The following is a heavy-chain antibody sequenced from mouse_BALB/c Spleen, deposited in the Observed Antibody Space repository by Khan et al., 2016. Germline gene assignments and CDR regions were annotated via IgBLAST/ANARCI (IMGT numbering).Heavy chain of an antibody. CDR1: GFTFSSYA. J-gene: IGHJ2*01. D-gene: IGHD1-1*01. CDR2: ISSGNNT. CDR3: TRGVIMVVDFFDY. V-gene: IGHV5-6-5*01. Sequence: EVELVESGGGLVKPGGSLKLSCAASGFTFSSYAMSWVRQTPEKRLEWVASISSGNNTYYPDSVKGRFTISRDNARNILYLQMSSLRSEDTAMHYSTRGVIMVVDFFDYWGQGTTLTVSS.